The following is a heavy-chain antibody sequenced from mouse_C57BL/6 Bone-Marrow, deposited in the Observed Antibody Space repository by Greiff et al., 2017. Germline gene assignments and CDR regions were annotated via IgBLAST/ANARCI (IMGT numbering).Heavy chain of an antibody. CDR3: AKELLREWENYFGW. D-gene: IGHD1-1*01. CDR2: IHPNSGST. J-gene: IGHJ2*01. Sequence: VQLQQPGAELVKPGASVKLSCKASGYTFTSYWMHWVKQRPGQGLEWIGMIHPNSGSTNYNEKFKSKATLTVDKSSSTAYMQLSSLTSEDSAVYYCAKELLREWENYFGWWGQGTTLTVSS. CDR1: GYTFTSYW. V-gene: IGHV1-64*01.